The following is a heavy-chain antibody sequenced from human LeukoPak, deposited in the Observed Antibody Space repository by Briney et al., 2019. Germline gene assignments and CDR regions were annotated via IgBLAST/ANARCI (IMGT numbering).Heavy chain of an antibody. D-gene: IGHD2-2*01. CDR3: ARDKYCSSTSCYTTNWFDP. CDR2: IYSGGST. Sequence: GGSLRLSCAASGFTVSSNYMSWVRQAPGKGLEWVSVIYSGGSTYYADSVKGRFTISRHNSKNTLYLQMNSLRAEDTAVYYCARDKYCSSTSCYTTNWFDPWGQGTLVTVSS. CDR1: GFTVSSNY. V-gene: IGHV3-53*04. J-gene: IGHJ5*02.